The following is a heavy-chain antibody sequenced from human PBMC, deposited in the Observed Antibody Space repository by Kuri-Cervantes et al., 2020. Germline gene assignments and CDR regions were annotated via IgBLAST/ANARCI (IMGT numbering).Heavy chain of an antibody. Sequence: SQTLSLTCAVSGGSISSGGYSWSWIRQPPGKGLEWIGYIYHSGSTYYNPSLKSRVTISVDTSKNQFSLKLSSVTAADTAVYYCADDYVWGSYLQNWGQGTLVTVSS. CDR3: ADDYVWGSYLQN. CDR1: GGSISSGGYS. J-gene: IGHJ1*01. D-gene: IGHD3-16*02. V-gene: IGHV4-30-2*01. CDR2: IYHSGST.